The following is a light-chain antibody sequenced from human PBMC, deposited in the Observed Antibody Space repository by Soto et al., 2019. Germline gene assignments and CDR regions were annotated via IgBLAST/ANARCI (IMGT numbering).Light chain of an antibody. Sequence: DIPMTQSPSTRSGSVGDRVTITRRASQTISSWLAWYQQQPGKAPNVLIYDASSLESGVPSRFSGSGSGTESILTISSLQPEEFATYYCRHYGGMWTCGQGTKLDIK. CDR1: QTISSW. J-gene: IGKJ1*01. CDR3: RHYGGMWT. V-gene: IGKV1-5*01. CDR2: DAS.